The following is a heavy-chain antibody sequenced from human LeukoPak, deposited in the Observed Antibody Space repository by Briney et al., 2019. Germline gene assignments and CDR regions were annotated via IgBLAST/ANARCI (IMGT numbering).Heavy chain of an antibody. CDR1: GFTFSSYS. Sequence: GGSLRLSCAASGFTFSSYSMNWVRQAPGKGLEWVSSISSSSSYIYYADSVKGRFTISRDNAKNSLYLQMNSLRAEDTAVHYCARAVPAANPFDYWGQGTLVTVSS. J-gene: IGHJ4*02. D-gene: IGHD2-2*01. V-gene: IGHV3-21*01. CDR3: ARAVPAANPFDY. CDR2: ISSSSSYI.